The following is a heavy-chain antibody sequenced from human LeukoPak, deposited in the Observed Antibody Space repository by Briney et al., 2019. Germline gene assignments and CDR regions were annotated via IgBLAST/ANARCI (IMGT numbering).Heavy chain of an antibody. D-gene: IGHD3-22*01. V-gene: IGHV3-21*01. CDR1: GFTLSSHS. CDR2: ISSSSSYI. CDR3: ARDLYDSGAYSSPIDY. Sequence: GGSLRLSCAAYGFTLSSHSMNWVRQAPGKGLEWVSSISSSSSYIHSADSVKGRFTISRDNAKNSLYLQMNSLRAEDTAVYYCARDLYDSGAYSSPIDYWGRGTLVTVS. J-gene: IGHJ4*02.